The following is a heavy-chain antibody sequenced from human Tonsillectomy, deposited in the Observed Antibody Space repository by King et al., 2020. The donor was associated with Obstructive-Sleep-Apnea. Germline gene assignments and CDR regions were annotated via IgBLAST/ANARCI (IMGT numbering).Heavy chain of an antibody. J-gene: IGHJ3*02. CDR1: GASISSYY. CDR3: ARRSTTNCYVGCTFDI. D-gene: IGHD2-2*01. CDR2: IYASGST. Sequence: QLQESGPGLVKPSETLSLTCSVSGASISSYYWSWIRQPAGKGLEWIGRIYASGSTNYNPSLKSRVTMSLDTSKNQFSLKLSSVTAADTAVYYCARRSTTNCYVGCTFDIWGQGTMVTVSS. V-gene: IGHV4-4*07.